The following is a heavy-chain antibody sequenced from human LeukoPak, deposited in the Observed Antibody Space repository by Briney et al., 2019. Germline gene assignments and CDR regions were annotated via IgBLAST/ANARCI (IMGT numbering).Heavy chain of an antibody. J-gene: IGHJ4*02. CDR1: GFTFSSYA. Sequence: GGSLRLSCAASGFTFSSYAMHWVRQAPGKGLEWVAVISYDGSNKYYADSVKGRFTISRDNSKNTLYLQMNSLRAEDTAVYYCARAGYDILTGYYKSYFDYWGQGTLVPVSS. CDR3: ARAGYDILTGYYKSYFDY. CDR2: ISYDGSNK. V-gene: IGHV3-30*04. D-gene: IGHD3-9*01.